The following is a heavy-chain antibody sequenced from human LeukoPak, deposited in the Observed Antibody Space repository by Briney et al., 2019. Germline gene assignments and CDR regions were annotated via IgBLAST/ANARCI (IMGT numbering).Heavy chain of an antibody. V-gene: IGHV1-69*04. CDR1: GGTFSSYA. Sequence: SVKVSCKASGGTFSSYAISWVRQAPGQGLEWMGRIIPIFDIANYAQKFQGRVTITADKSTSTAYMELSSLRSEDTAVYYCAREDVVVPAYYYGMDVWGQGTTVTVSS. CDR3: AREDVVVPAYYYGMDV. D-gene: IGHD2-2*01. J-gene: IGHJ6*02. CDR2: IIPIFDIA.